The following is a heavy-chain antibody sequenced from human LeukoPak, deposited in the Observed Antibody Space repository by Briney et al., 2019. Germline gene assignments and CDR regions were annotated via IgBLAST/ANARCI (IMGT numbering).Heavy chain of an antibody. CDR3: ARSAVGTTVDY. CDR1: GGSISSYY. J-gene: IGHJ4*02. V-gene: IGHV4-59*01. CDR2: IYYSGST. D-gene: IGHD1-26*01. Sequence: SETLSLTCTVSGGSISSYYWSWIRQPPGKGLEWIGHIYYSGSTNYNPSPKSRVTISVDTSKNQFSLKLSSVTAADTAVYYCARSAVGTTVDYWGQGTLVTVSS.